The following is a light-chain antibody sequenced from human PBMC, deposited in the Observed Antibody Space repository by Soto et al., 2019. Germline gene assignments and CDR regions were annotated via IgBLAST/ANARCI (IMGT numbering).Light chain of an antibody. CDR2: GAS. CDR3: EQYKSWPYT. V-gene: IGKV3-15*01. Sequence: EIVLTQSPGNLSLSPGERATLSCGASQSVTSNYLAWYQQKPGQAPRLLIFGASTRATGIPARFSGSGSETEFTLTISSLQSEDFAVYYCEQYKSWPYTFGQGTKVDIK. CDR1: QSVTSN. J-gene: IGKJ2*01.